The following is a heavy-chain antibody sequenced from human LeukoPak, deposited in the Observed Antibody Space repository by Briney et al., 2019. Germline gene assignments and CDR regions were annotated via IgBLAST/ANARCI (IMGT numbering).Heavy chain of an antibody. CDR3: ARHALATVTDPSFDY. CDR1: GGPISTPGYY. D-gene: IGHD2-21*02. CDR2: LYHSGST. V-gene: IGHV4-39*01. J-gene: IGHJ4*02. Sequence: SETLSLTCTVSGGPISTPGYYWGWIRQPPGKGLEWIGSLYHSGSTYYKPSLKSRATISVDKSKNQCSLKLRSVTAADTAVYYCARHALATVTDPSFDYWGQGTLVTVSS.